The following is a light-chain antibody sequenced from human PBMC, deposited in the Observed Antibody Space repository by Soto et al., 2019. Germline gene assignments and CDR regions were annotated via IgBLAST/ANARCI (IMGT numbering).Light chain of an antibody. CDR2: GAS. CDR1: QSVGSN. J-gene: IGKJ1*01. Sequence: EIVMTQSPATLSVSPGERATLSCRASQSVGSNLAWYQQKPGQAPRLLMYGASTRATGIPARFSGSGSGAEFTLPISRLQSEDFAVYYCQQYKNRPPWTFGQGTKVEIK. CDR3: QQYKNRPPWT. V-gene: IGKV3-15*01.